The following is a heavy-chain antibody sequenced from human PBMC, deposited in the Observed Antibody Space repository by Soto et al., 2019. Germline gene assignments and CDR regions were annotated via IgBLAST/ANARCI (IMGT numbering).Heavy chain of an antibody. D-gene: IGHD4-17*01. V-gene: IGHV4-31*03. CDR2: IYYSGST. CDR3: ARVPMMTTVTTSPYYGMDV. CDR1: GGSISSGGYY. J-gene: IGHJ6*02. Sequence: QVQLQESGPGLVKPSQTLSLTCTVSGGSISSGGYYWSWIRQHPGKGLEWIGYIYYSGSTYYNPSLKSRVTISVDTSQNQFSLKLSSVTAADTAVYYCARVPMMTTVTTSPYYGMDVWGQGTTVTVSS.